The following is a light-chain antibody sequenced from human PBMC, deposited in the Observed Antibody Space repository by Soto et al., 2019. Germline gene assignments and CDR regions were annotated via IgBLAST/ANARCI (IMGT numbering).Light chain of an antibody. CDR2: S. Sequence: EIVMTQSPATLSVSPGERATLPCRASQSVSSNVAWYQQKPGQTPKLLASTRDTGMPARCSGRGSGIEITLTISSVQSEDFAVYSCKPYYVLALTVGGGTKVDFK. CDR3: KPYYVLALT. J-gene: IGKJ4*01. V-gene: IGKV3-15*01. CDR1: QSVSSN.